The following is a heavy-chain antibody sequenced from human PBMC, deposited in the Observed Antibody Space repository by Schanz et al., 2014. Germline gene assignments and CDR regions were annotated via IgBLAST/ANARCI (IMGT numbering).Heavy chain of an antibody. CDR3: ASLYSSSWYPYFDY. J-gene: IGHJ4*02. CDR2: INPNTGGT. V-gene: IGHV1-2*02. CDR1: GYTFTAYY. D-gene: IGHD6-13*01. Sequence: QVQLVQSGAEVKPPGASVKVSCKASGYTFTAYYLYWVRQAPGQGLEWIGWINPNTGGTKCPQKFQGRFSMTRDPSTSTAYMDLTRLQSDDTAMYYCASLYSSSWYPYFDYWGQGTLVTVSS.